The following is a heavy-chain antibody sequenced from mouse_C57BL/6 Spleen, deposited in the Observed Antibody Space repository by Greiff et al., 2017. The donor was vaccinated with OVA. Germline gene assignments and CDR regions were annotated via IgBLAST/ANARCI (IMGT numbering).Heavy chain of an antibody. J-gene: IGHJ1*03. V-gene: IGHV7-3*01. CDR2: IRNKANGYTT. CDR3: ARSHYYGSEYFDV. D-gene: IGHD1-1*01. Sequence: EVQRVESGGGLVQPGGSLSLSCAASGFTFTDYYMSWVRQPPGKALEWLGFIRNKANGYTTEYSASVKGRFTISRDNSQSILYLQMNALRAEDSATYYCARSHYYGSEYFDVWGTGTTVTVSS. CDR1: GFTFTDYY.